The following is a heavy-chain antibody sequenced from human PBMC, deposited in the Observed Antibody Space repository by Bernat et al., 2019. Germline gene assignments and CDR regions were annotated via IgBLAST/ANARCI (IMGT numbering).Heavy chain of an antibody. CDR2: IIPMFGTA. D-gene: IGHD7-27*01. J-gene: IGHJ3*02. CDR1: GGTFSSYA. V-gene: IGHV1-69*06. CDR3: AMAWGSGAFDI. Sequence: QVQLVQSGAEVKKPGSSVKVSCKASGGTFSSYAISWVRQAPGQGLEWMGGIIPMFGTANYAQKIQRRVTITADKSTSTAYMELSSLRSADTAVYYCAMAWGSGAFDIWGQGTMVTVSS.